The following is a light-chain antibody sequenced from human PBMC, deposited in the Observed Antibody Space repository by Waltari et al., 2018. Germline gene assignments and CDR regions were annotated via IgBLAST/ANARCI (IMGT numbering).Light chain of an antibody. V-gene: IGLV3-27*01. Sequence: SYELTQPSSESVSQGQTATITCSGDVLAKGYVRWFVQRPGQAPGLVIYKDFERPSGIPGRFAGSRSGTTVTLTISGAQVEDEAEYYCYSAADNRLLFGGGTNLTVL. CDR2: KDF. CDR3: YSAADNRLL. J-gene: IGLJ2*01. CDR1: VLAKGY.